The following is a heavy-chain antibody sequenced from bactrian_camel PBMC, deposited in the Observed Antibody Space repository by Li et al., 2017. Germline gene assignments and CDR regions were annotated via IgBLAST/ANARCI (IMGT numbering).Heavy chain of an antibody. J-gene: IGHJ7*01. CDR1: GFTFSSYY. V-gene: IGHV3S40*01. CDR2: ISSSGGST. Sequence: VQLVESGGGLVQPGGSLRLSCAASGFTFSSYYMSWVRQAPGKGLEWVSLISSSGGSTLYADSAKGRFTISRDNAKNTINLELSSLKTEDTGVYYCATKLRGATLPPFASLAMLDSPCRVDDYYGMDWWGKGTQVTVSS. D-gene: IGHD1*01.